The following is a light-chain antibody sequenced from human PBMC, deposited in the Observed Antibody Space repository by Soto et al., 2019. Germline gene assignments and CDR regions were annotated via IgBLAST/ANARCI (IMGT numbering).Light chain of an antibody. Sequence: QSVLTQPPSASATPGQRVTISCSGSNSNIGSHDVYWYQQLPGTAPKLLIYRNNQRPSGVPDRFSGSKSGTSASLAISGLRSEDEADYYCLFYYGGAQPHWVFGGGTKLTVL. J-gene: IGLJ3*02. V-gene: IGLV1-47*01. CDR3: LFYYGGAQPHWV. CDR1: NSNIGSHD. CDR2: RNN.